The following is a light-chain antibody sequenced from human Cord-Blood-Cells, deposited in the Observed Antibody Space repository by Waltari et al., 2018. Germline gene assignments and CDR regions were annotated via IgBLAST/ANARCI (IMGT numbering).Light chain of an antibody. J-gene: IGKJ4*01. CDR2: KAS. CDR3: QQYHSYSRP. Sequence: DIQLTQSLSTPSSPVGDRGPITFRASQSISSWLVWYQQKPGKAPKLLIYKASSLDSGVPSRFRGSGSETEFTLSLSSLQPDDFATYYCQQYHSYSRPFGGGTKVEIK. V-gene: IGKV1-5*03. CDR1: QSISSW.